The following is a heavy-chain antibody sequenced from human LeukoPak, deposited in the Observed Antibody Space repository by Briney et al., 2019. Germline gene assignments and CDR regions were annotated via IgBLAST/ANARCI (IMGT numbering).Heavy chain of an antibody. V-gene: IGHV3-23*01. Sequence: GGTLRLSCAASGFIFSNYGVSWVRQAPGKGLKWVSFISTSGGTTYYADSVKGRFTISRDNSRNTLYLQMRRLRADDTAVYYCAKGGYIFDYWGQGSLVTVSS. CDR1: GFIFSNYG. J-gene: IGHJ4*02. D-gene: IGHD5-12*01. CDR3: AKGGYIFDY. CDR2: ISTSGGTT.